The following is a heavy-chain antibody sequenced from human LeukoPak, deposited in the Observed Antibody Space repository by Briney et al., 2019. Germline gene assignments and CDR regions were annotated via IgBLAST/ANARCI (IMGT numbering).Heavy chain of an antibody. Sequence: GGSLRHSCAASGFTFRTYWMHWVRQAPGKGLVWVSRIDSDGSSTNYADSVKGRFTISRDNANNTLYLQMNSLRAEDTAVYYCARGGMTTVTGNYYWGQGALVTVSS. CDR3: ARGGMTTVTGNYY. CDR1: GFTFRTYW. V-gene: IGHV3-74*01. CDR2: IDSDGSST. J-gene: IGHJ4*02. D-gene: IGHD4-17*01.